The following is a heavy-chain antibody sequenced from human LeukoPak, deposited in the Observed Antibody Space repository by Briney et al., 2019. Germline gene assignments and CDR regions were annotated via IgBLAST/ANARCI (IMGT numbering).Heavy chain of an antibody. D-gene: IGHD3-16*02. CDR3: ARDSRSAPYDYVCGSYRPFDY. V-gene: IGHV4-39*07. J-gene: IGHJ4*02. Sequence: PSETLSLTCTVSGGSISSSSYYWGWIRQPPGKGLEGVGRIYYSGRTYYNPSLKSRVTISVDTSKNQCSLKLSSVTAADTAVYYCARDSRSAPYDYVCGSYRPFDYWGQGTLVTVSS. CDR1: GGSISSSSYY. CDR2: IYYSGRT.